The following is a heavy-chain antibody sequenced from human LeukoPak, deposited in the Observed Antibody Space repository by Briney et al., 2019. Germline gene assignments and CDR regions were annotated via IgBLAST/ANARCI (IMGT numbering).Heavy chain of an antibody. CDR3: ARGALDTKTRFDY. CDR1: GGSISGYY. Sequence: KPSETLSLTCTVSGGSISGYYWSWIRQPPGKGLEWIGYICYSGSTKYNPSLKSRVTISVDASKNQFSLRLSSLTAADTAVYYCARGALDTKTRFDYWGQGTLVTVSS. J-gene: IGHJ4*02. V-gene: IGHV4-59*01. CDR2: ICYSGST. D-gene: IGHD5-18*01.